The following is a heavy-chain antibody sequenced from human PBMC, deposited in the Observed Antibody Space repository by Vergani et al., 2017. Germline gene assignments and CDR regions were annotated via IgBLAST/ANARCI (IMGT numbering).Heavy chain of an antibody. CDR3: ARAPSTDYYFDD. V-gene: IGHV1-69*04. CDR2: IIPILGIA. D-gene: IGHD4-11*01. J-gene: IGHJ4*02. Sequence: QVQLVQSGAEVKKPGSSVKVSCKASGGTFSSYAISWVRQAPGQGLEWMGRIIPILGIANYAQKFQGRVTITADKSTSTAYMELSSLRSEDTAVYYCARAPSTDYYFDDWGQGTLVTVSS. CDR1: GGTFSSYA.